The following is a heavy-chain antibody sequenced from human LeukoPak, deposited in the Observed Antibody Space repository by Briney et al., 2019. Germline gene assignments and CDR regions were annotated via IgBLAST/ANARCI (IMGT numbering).Heavy chain of an antibody. CDR2: IYYSGST. D-gene: IGHD5-18*01. V-gene: IGHV4-59*08. CDR1: GGSISSYY. Sequence: SETLSLTCTVSGGSISSYYWSWIRQPPEKGLEWIGYIYYSGSTNYNPSLKSRVTISVDTSKNQFSLKLSSVTAADTAVYYCARHLSLMVTTSIYFDYWGQGTLVTVSS. J-gene: IGHJ4*02. CDR3: ARHLSLMVTTSIYFDY.